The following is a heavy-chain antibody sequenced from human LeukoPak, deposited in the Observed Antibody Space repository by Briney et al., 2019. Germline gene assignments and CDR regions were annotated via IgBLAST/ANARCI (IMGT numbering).Heavy chain of an antibody. J-gene: IGHJ4*02. V-gene: IGHV4-39*07. CDR2: VYYRGNT. CDR3: ARLGPAAGTSFDY. Sequence: TTSETLSLTCTVSGDSISSTTYYWGWIRQPPGKGLEWIGTVYYRGNTDYNPSLKSRVTISLDTSRSQFSLRLTSVTAADTAVYYCARLGPAAGTSFDYWGQGTLVTVSS. D-gene: IGHD6-13*01. CDR1: GDSISSTTYY.